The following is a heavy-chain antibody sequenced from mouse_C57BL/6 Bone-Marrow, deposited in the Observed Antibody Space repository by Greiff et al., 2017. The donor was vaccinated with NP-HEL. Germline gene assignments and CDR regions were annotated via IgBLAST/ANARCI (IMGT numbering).Heavy chain of an antibody. V-gene: IGHV1-50*01. CDR3: ARNSYYGSSYWFAY. CDR2: IDPSDSYT. Sequence: VQLQQPGAELVKPGASVKLSCKASGYTFTSYWMQWVKQRPGQGLEWIGEIDPSDSYTNYNQKFKGKATLTVDTSSSTAYMQLSSLTSEDSAVYYCARNSYYGSSYWFAYWGQGTLVTVSA. J-gene: IGHJ3*01. D-gene: IGHD1-1*01. CDR1: GYTFTSYW.